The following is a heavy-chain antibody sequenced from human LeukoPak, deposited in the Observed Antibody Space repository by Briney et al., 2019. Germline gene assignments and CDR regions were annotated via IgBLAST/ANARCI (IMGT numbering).Heavy chain of an antibody. J-gene: IGHJ4*02. CDR3: ASDLAGYSSSWYKIFYGY. V-gene: IGHV3-21*01. CDR2: ISSSSSYI. D-gene: IGHD6-13*01. Sequence: PGGSLRLSCAASGFTFSSYSMNWVRQAPGKGLEWVSSISSSSSYIYYADSVKGRFTISRDNAKNSLYLQMNSLRAEDTAVYYCASDLAGYSSSWYKIFYGYWGQGTLVTVSS. CDR1: GFTFSSYS.